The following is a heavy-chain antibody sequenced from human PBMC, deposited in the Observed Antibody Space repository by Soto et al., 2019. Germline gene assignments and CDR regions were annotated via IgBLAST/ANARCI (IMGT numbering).Heavy chain of an antibody. CDR3: ARDAVRGYYDFWSGWHPFDY. CDR1: GFTFSSYS. CDR2: ISSSSSYI. V-gene: IGHV3-21*01. J-gene: IGHJ4*02. Sequence: PGGSLRLSCAASGFTFSSYSMNWVRQAPGKGLEWVSSISSSSSYIYYADSVKGRFTISRDNAKNSLYLQMNSLRAEDTAVYYCARDAVRGYYDFWSGWHPFDYWGQGTLVTVSS. D-gene: IGHD3-3*01.